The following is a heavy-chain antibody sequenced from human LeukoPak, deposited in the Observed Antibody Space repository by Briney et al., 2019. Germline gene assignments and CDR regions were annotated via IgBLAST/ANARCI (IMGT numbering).Heavy chain of an antibody. CDR1: GGSISSYY. D-gene: IGHD6-13*01. CDR3: ARVFRAAAVDF. V-gene: IGHV4-59*01. J-gene: IGHJ4*02. CDR2: IHFSGST. Sequence: SETLSLTCTVSGGSISSYYWSWIRQPPGKGVEWIGYIHFSGSTNYNPSLKSRVTISFETPKNQFSLKLTSVTAADTAVYYCARVFRAAAVDFWGQGTLVTVSS.